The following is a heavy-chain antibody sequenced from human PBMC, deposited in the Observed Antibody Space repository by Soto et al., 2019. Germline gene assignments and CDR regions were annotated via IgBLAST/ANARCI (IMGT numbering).Heavy chain of an antibody. CDR2: IWYDGRNE. J-gene: IGHJ4*02. Sequence: PGGSLRLSCAASGFTFSSYGMHWVRQAPGKGLEWVAVIWYDGRNEYYADSVKGRFTISRDNSKNTLYLQMNSLRAEDTAVYYCARDRRGSSLSSGKFDYWGQGTLVTVSS. V-gene: IGHV3-33*01. CDR1: GFTFSSYG. D-gene: IGHD6-6*01. CDR3: ARDRRGSSLSSGKFDY.